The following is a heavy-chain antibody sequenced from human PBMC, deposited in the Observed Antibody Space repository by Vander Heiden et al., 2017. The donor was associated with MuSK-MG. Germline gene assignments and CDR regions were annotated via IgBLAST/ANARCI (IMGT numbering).Heavy chain of an antibody. CDR2: IIPIFGTA. J-gene: IGHJ5*02. D-gene: IGHD3-9*01. CDR1: GGTFSSYA. V-gene: IGHV1-69*01. Sequence: QVQLVQSGAEVKKPGSSVKVSCKASGGTFSSYAISWVRQAPGQGLEWMGGIIPIFGTANYAQKFQGRVTMTADESTSTAYMELSSLRSEDTAVYYCARDPRYDILTGYFNGGRWFDPWGQGTLVTVSS. CDR3: ARDPRYDILTGYFNGGRWFDP.